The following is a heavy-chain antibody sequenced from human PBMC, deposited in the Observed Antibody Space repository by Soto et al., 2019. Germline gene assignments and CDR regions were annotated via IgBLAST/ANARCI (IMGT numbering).Heavy chain of an antibody. CDR1: GYSINSDYY. J-gene: IGHJ4*02. Sequence: SETLSLTCAVSGYSINSDYYCGWIRQPPGKGLEWIGSVDHSGRTYYSPSLRSRLTIFIDTSKNQFSLRLTSVTAADTAMYFCAKKGYYPSGKINLFDSWGPGTLVTVSS. CDR3: AKKGYYPSGKINLFDS. V-gene: IGHV4-38-2*01. D-gene: IGHD3-10*01. CDR2: VDHSGRT.